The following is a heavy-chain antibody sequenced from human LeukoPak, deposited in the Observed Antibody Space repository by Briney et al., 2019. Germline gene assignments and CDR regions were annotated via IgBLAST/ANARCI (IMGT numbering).Heavy chain of an antibody. CDR2: VDHTGST. CDR3: AREVITFGGVIVPDAFDI. J-gene: IGHJ3*02. Sequence: SETLSLTCSVSDDSITMYYWTWIRQPPGKGLEWIGYVDHTGSTNFNPSLNGRVSISRDTSKNQFSLKLSSATAADTAVYYCAREVITFGGVIVPDAFDIWGQGTMVTVSS. D-gene: IGHD3-16*02. V-gene: IGHV4-59*12. CDR1: DDSITMYY.